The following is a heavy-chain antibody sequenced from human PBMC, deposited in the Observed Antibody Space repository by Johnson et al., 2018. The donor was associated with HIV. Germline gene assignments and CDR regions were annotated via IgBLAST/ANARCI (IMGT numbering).Heavy chain of an antibody. CDR1: GFTFSSYA. CDR2: ISYDGSNK. J-gene: IGHJ3*02. V-gene: IGHV3-30*04. D-gene: IGHD5-24*01. Sequence: QVQLVESGGGVVQPGRSLRLSCAASGFTFSSYAMHWVRQAQGKGLEWVAVISYDGSNKYYADSVKGRFTISRDNAKNSLYLQMNSLRAEDTAVYYCARLRAEAQFDAFDIWGQGTMVTVSS. CDR3: ARLRAEAQFDAFDI.